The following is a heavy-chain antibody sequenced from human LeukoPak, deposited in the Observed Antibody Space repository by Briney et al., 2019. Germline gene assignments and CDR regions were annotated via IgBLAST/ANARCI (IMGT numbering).Heavy chain of an antibody. J-gene: IGHJ6*02. CDR3: ARAGLSDWLFDSYYYYGMDV. Sequence: GGSLRLSCAASGFTFSSYSMNWVRQAPGKGLEWVSSISSSSSYIYYADSVKGRFTISRDNAKNSLYLQMNSLRAEDTAVYYCARAGLSDWLFDSYYYYGMDVWGQGTTVTVSS. V-gene: IGHV3-21*01. CDR2: ISSSSSYI. CDR1: GFTFSSYS. D-gene: IGHD3-9*01.